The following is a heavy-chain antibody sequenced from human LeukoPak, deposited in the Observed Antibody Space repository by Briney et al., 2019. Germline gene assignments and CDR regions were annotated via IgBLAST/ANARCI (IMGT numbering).Heavy chain of an antibody. CDR3: VRGVVVTALDY. V-gene: IGHV4-59*01. CDR1: GGSISSYY. J-gene: IGHJ4*02. Sequence: SETLSLTCTVSGGSISSYYWSWIRQPPGKGLEWIGYIYYSGSTNYNPSLKSRVTISVDTSKNQFSLKLSSVTAADTAVYYCVRGVVVTALDYWGQGTLVTVSS. CDR2: IYYSGST. D-gene: IGHD2-21*02.